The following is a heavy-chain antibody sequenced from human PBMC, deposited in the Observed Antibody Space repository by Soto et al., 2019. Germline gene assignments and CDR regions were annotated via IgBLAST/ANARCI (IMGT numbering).Heavy chain of an antibody. CDR2: IDPSDSYT. J-gene: IGHJ6*02. Sequence: PGESLKISCKGSGYSFTSYWISWVRQMPGKGLEWVGRIDPSDSYTNYSPSFQGHVTISADKSISTAYLQWSSLRSEDTAVYYCASHIAVAAQRLYYYYYGMDVWGQGTTVTVSS. CDR1: GYSFTSYW. D-gene: IGHD6-19*01. V-gene: IGHV5-10-1*01. CDR3: ASHIAVAAQRLYYYYYGMDV.